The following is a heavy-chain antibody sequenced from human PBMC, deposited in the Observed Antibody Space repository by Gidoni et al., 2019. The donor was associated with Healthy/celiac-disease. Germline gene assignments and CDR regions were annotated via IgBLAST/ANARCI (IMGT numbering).Heavy chain of an antibody. Sequence: QLVQSGAEVKKPGAPVKASCKASGYTFTSYGISWVRQAPGQGLEWMGWISAYNGNTNYAQKLQGRVTMTTDTSTSTAYMELRSLRADDTAVYYCARDGIQLPGYYYCGMDVWGQGTTVTVSS. D-gene: IGHD5-18*01. CDR1: GYTFTSYG. CDR3: ARDGIQLPGYYYCGMDV. V-gene: IGHV1-18*01. CDR2: ISAYNGNT. J-gene: IGHJ6*02.